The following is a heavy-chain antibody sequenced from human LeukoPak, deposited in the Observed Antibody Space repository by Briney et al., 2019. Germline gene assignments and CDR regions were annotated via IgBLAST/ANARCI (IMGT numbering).Heavy chain of an antibody. V-gene: IGHV4-61*02. Sequence: TLSLTCTVSGGSISSGSYYWSWIRQPAGKGLEWIGRIYTSGSTNYNPSLKSRVTISVDTSKNQFSPKLSSVTAADTAVYYCARVVRYYGSGSYFDYWGQGTLVTVSS. J-gene: IGHJ4*02. CDR3: ARVVRYYGSGSYFDY. D-gene: IGHD3-10*01. CDR2: IYTSGST. CDR1: GGSISSGSYY.